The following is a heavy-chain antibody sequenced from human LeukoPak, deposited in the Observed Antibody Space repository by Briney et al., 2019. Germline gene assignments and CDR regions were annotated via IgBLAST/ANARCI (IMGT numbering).Heavy chain of an antibody. V-gene: IGHV3-21*04. CDR1: GFTFSSYS. Sequence: GGSLRLSCAASGFTFSSYSMNWVRQAPGKGLEWVSSISSSSSYIYYADSVRGRFTISRDNSKNTLYLQMNSLRAEDTAVYYCAKGESYCGGDCYRPQDYWGQGTLVTVSS. J-gene: IGHJ4*02. D-gene: IGHD2-21*02. CDR3: AKGESYCGGDCYRPQDY. CDR2: ISSSSSYI.